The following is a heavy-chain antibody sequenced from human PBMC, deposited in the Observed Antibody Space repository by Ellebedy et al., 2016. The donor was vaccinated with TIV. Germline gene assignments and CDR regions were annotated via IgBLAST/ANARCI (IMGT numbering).Heavy chain of an antibody. CDR2: ISSSSTTI. CDR1: GFTFSSYN. CDR3: ARRYCSSTSCLMDV. J-gene: IGHJ6*02. V-gene: IGHV3-48*01. D-gene: IGHD2-2*01. Sequence: GESLKISCVASGFTFSSYNMNWVRQAPGKGLEWVSYISSSSTTIYYADSVKGRFTISRDNAKNSLYLQMNSLRAEDTAVYYCARRYCSSTSCLMDVWGQGTTVTVSS.